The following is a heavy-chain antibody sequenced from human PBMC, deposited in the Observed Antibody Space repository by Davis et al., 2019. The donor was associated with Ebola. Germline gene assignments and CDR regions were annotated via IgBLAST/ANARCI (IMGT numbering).Heavy chain of an antibody. J-gene: IGHJ4*02. V-gene: IGHV3-23*01. D-gene: IGHD3-3*01. Sequence: PGGSLRLSCAASGFTFSSYAMSWVRQAPGKGLEWVSGISGSGGSTYYADSVKGRSTISRDNSKNTLYLQMSSLRAEDTAVYYCGKGRHSTYYDFWIAYYDYWGRGTLVTVSS. CDR3: GKGRHSTYYDFWIAYYDY. CDR1: GFTFSSYA. CDR2: ISGSGGST.